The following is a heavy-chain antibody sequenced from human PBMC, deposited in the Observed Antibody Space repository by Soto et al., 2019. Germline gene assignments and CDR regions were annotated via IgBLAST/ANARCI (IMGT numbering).Heavy chain of an antibody. D-gene: IGHD2-8*01. Sequence: VRLSCAASGFTFSRYGFDRVRQAPGRGREWVAVIWNDGSNKYYADSVRGRFTFSRDDSKNTLYLQMNSLRAEDTAVYYCARDEGYCTNGICYHFDHWGQGPLVTVSS. V-gene: IGHV3-33*01. CDR3: ARDEGYCTNGICYHFDH. CDR2: IWNDGSNK. J-gene: IGHJ4*02. CDR1: GFTFSRYG.